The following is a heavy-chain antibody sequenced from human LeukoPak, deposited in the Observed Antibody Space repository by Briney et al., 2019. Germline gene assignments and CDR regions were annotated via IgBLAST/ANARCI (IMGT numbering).Heavy chain of an antibody. CDR1: GFTFSSCE. J-gene: IGHJ4*02. D-gene: IGHD3-3*01. CDR3: ARDFWSGYCY. V-gene: IGHV3-48*03. Sequence: GGSLRLSCAASGFTFSSCEMNWVRQAPGKGLEWVSYISSSGSTIYYADSVKGRFTISRDNAKNSLYLQMNSLRAEDTAVYYCARDFWSGYCYWGQGTLVTVSS. CDR2: ISSSGSTI.